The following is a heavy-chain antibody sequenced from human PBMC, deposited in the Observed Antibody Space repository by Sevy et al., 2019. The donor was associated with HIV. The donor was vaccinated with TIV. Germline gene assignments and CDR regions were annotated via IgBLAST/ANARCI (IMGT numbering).Heavy chain of an antibody. J-gene: IGHJ4*01. CDR1: GGSISTSTSY. CDR3: VRHDSATPEYFDY. D-gene: IGHD2-15*01. CDR2: IYYSGTS. V-gene: IGHV4-39*01. Sequence: SETLSLTCTVSGGSISTSTSYWGWIRQPPGKGLEWIGSIYYSGTSYYHPSLKSRITISVDTSKSQISLKLSSVIAADTAVYYCVRHDSATPEYFDYWGQGTLVTVSS.